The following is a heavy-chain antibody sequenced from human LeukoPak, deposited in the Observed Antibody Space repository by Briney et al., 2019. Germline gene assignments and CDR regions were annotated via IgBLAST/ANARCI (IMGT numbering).Heavy chain of an antibody. CDR2: IYSGGST. D-gene: IGHD6-13*01. V-gene: IGHV3-66*01. CDR1: GFTVSSNY. J-gene: IGHJ4*02. Sequence: PGGSLRLSCAASGFTVSSNYMSWVRQAPGKGLEWVSVIYSGGSTYYADSVKGRFTISRDNSKNTLYLQMNSLRAEDTAVYYCARAPNRGGSSCPLFGYWGQGTLVTVSS. CDR3: ARAPNRGGSSCPLFGY.